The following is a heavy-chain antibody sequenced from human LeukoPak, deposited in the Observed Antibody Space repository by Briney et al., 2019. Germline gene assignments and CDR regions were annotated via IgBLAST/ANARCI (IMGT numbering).Heavy chain of an antibody. CDR3: ASRRYYYDSSGYYGDFDY. D-gene: IGHD3-22*01. Sequence: PGRSLRLSCAASGFTFSDYAMHWVRQAPGKGLEWVAVISYDGTNKYYADSVKGRFTISRDNSKNTLYLQMNSLRAEDTAVYYCASRRYYYDSSGYYGDFDYWGQGTLVTVSS. CDR1: GFTFSDYA. CDR2: ISYDGTNK. J-gene: IGHJ4*02. V-gene: IGHV3-30-3*01.